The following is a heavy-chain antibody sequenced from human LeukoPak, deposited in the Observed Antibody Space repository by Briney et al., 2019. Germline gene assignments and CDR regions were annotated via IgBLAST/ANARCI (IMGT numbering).Heavy chain of an antibody. J-gene: IGHJ4*02. CDR1: GGSISSSSYY. CDR3: VSPALDYGDYRNFDY. V-gene: IGHV4-39*01. Sequence: PSETLSLTCTVSGGSISSSSYYWGWIRQPPGKGLEWIGSIYYSGSTYYNPSLKSRVTISVDTSKNQFSLKLSSVTAADTAVYYCVSPALDYGDYRNFDYWGQGTLVTVSS. D-gene: IGHD4-17*01. CDR2: IYYSGST.